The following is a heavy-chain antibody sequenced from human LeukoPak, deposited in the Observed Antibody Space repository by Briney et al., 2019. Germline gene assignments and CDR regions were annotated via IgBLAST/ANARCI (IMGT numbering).Heavy chain of an antibody. CDR1: GFSFSGYG. Sequence: GGSLRLSCAASGFSFSGYGMHWVRQVPDKGLEWVAFIRYDGITKFYIDSVKGRFAIPRDNSKNTLSLQMNSLRTEDTAVYYCAALHTGTFVDYWGQGTLVTVSS. D-gene: IGHD4-17*01. J-gene: IGHJ4*02. CDR3: AALHTGTFVDY. CDR2: IRYDGITK. V-gene: IGHV3-30*02.